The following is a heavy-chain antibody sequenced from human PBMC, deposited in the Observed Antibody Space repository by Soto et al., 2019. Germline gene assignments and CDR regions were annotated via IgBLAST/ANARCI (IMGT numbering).Heavy chain of an antibody. V-gene: IGHV4-31*03. CDR3: ARAYRGSGSYYGHDY. Sequence: QVQLQESGPGLVKPSQTLSLTCTVSGGSISSGGYYWSWIRQHPGKGLEWIGYIYYSGSTYYNPSLQSRVTISVDTSKNQFSLKLSSVTAADTAVYYCARAYRGSGSYYGHDYWGQGTLVTVSS. D-gene: IGHD3-10*01. J-gene: IGHJ4*02. CDR1: GGSISSGGYY. CDR2: IYYSGST.